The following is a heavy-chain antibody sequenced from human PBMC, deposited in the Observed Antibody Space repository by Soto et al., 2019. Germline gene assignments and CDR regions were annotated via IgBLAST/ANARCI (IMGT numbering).Heavy chain of an antibody. CDR2: IFMIGNA. D-gene: IGHD2-21*02. CDR1: GGSINSNFYY. V-gene: IGHV4-39*02. J-gene: IGHJ5*02. Sequence: QLQLRESGPALLRPAETLSLACTVSGGSINSNFYYWAWVRQSPGKGPEWIGSIFMIGNAYYHASVKSRVTMYIDPSNNPFSLRLTTLTAADTGVYYCARPALFPPSVTEGAWFDPWGQGRLVTVSS. CDR3: ARPALFPPSVTEGAWFDP.